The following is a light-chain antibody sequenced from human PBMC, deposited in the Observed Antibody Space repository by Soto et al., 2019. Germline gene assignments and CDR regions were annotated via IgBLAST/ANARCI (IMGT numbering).Light chain of an antibody. CDR2: DTS. V-gene: IGKV3-11*01. CDR3: QQRRHWPPIT. CDR1: QSVDSL. Sequence: EVVLTQSPVTLSLSPGERAAVSCRASQSVDSLLAWYQQKPGQAPRLLIYDTSHSAPGIPARFSGSGSGTDFTLTISSLEPEDSAVYYCQQRRHWPPITAGQGTRLDIK. J-gene: IGKJ5*01.